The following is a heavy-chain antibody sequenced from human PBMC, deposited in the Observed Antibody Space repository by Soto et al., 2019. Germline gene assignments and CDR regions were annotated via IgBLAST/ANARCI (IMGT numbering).Heavy chain of an antibody. Sequence: PSETLSLTCAVYGGSFSGYYWSWIRQPPGKGLEWIGEINHSGSTNYNPSLKSRVTISVDTSKNQFSLKLSSVTAADTAVYYCARGRRVHHRPNWFDPWGQGTLVTVSS. D-gene: IGHD1-1*01. CDR3: ARGRRVHHRPNWFDP. J-gene: IGHJ5*02. CDR1: GGSFSGYY. CDR2: INHSGST. V-gene: IGHV4-34*01.